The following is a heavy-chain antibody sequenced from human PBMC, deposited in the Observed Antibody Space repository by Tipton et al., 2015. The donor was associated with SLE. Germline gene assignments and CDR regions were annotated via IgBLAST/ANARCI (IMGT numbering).Heavy chain of an antibody. V-gene: IGHV4-39*07. J-gene: IGHJ4*02. Sequence: TLSLTCTVSGGSISSSSYYWGWIRQPPGKGLEWIGSIYYSGSTYYNPSLKSRVTISVDTSKNQFSLKLSSVTAADTAVYYCSRQKLQPGGDFFDYWGQGIQVTVSS. CDR1: GGSISSSSYY. CDR2: IYYSGST. CDR3: SRQKLQPGGDFFDY. D-gene: IGHD5-18*01.